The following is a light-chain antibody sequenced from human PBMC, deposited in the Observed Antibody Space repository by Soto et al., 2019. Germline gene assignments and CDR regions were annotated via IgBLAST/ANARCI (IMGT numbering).Light chain of an antibody. J-gene: IGKJ1*01. CDR1: QGISRW. CDR3: QRYGG. CDR2: TAS. V-gene: IGKV1-12*01. Sequence: IQMTQSPSSVSASVGDRVTITCRASQGISRWLAWYQQEPGKAPKLLIYTASRLQSGVPSRFSGSGSGTDFTLTISRLEPEDFAVYYCQRYGGFGQGTKVDSK.